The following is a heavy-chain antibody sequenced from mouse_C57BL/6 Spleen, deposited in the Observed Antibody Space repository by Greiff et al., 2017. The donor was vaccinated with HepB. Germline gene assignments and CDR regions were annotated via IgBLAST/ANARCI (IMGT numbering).Heavy chain of an antibody. CDR1: GFTFSDYY. V-gene: IGHV5-16*01. CDR3: ARDRGITTVVAKGLDY. J-gene: IGHJ2*01. D-gene: IGHD1-1*01. CDR2: INYDGSST. Sequence: EVNVVESEGGLVQPGSSMKLSCTASGFTFSDYYMAWVRQVPEKGLEWVANINYDGSSTYYLDSLKSRFIISRDNAKNILYLQMSSLKSEDTATYYCARDRGITTVVAKGLDYWGQGTTLTVSS.